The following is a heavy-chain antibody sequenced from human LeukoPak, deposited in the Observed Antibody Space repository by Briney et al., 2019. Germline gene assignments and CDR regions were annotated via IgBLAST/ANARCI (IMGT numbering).Heavy chain of an antibody. D-gene: IGHD2-21*02. J-gene: IGHJ4*02. V-gene: IGHV3-49*03. CDR1: GFTFGDYA. CDR2: IRSKAYGGTT. CDR3: TRDRRVAYCGGDCSSTNDY. Sequence: GGSLRLSCTTSGFTFGDYAMSWFRQAPGKGLEWVGFIRSKAYGGTTEYAASVRGRFTISTDDSKSIAYLQMYSLKTEDTAVYYCTRDRRVAYCGGDCSSTNDYWGQGTLVTVS.